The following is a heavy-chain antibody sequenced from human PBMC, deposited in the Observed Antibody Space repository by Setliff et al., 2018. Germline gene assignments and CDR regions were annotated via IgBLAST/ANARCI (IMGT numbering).Heavy chain of an antibody. CDR2: ISSSGSYI. CDR1: GFTFSSHS. J-gene: IGHJ3*02. V-gene: IGHV3-21*01. CDR3: ARVASIMILVDIFFPNDAFDI. Sequence: GGSLRLSCAASGFTFSSHSMNWVRQAPGKGLEWVSFISSSGSYIYYGDSVKGRFTISRDNAKNSLYLQMNSLRAEDTAVYYCARVASIMILVDIFFPNDAFDIWGQGTMVTVSS. D-gene: IGHD3-22*01.